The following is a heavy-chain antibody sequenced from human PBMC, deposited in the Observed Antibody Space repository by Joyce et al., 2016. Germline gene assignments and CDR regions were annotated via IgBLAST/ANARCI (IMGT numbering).Heavy chain of an antibody. D-gene: IGHD4-17*01. CDR2: IRDEANSFAT. J-gene: IGHJ4*02. Sequence: EVQLVESGGDLVQPGGSLKLSCAASGFSFRGSAIHWVRQSSGTGLEWIGRIRDEANSFATTYGAAVRDRFTISRDDSRSTAYLHMSGLKTDDTAIYYCMNGDYGYWGQGTLVTVSS. CDR3: MNGDYGY. V-gene: IGHV3-73*01. CDR1: GFSFRGSA.